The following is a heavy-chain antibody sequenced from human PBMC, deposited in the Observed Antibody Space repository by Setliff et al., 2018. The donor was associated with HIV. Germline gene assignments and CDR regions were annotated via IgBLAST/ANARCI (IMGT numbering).Heavy chain of an antibody. CDR3: ARIPQLLDYAMDV. CDR1: GGSISSGGYS. D-gene: IGHD2-2*01. CDR2: IFHSGST. Sequence: PSETLSLTCAVSGGSISSGGYSWSWIRQPPGKGLEWIGYIFHSGSTYYNPSLKSRVTISVDRSKNQFSLNVTSVTAADTAVYYCARIPQLLDYAMDVWGQRTTVTVSS. J-gene: IGHJ6*02. V-gene: IGHV4-30-2*01.